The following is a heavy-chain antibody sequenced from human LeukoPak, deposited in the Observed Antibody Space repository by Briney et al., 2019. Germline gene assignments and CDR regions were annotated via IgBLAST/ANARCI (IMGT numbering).Heavy chain of an antibody. CDR3: ARDLDL. V-gene: IGHV4-59*01. Sequence: SGTLSLTFTVSGGSISSYYWSWIRQPPGKGPEGIGYIYYSGSTNYNPSLNSPVTISVDTSKNQFSLKLGFVDYADAGVYYRARDLDLWGQGTLVTVSS. J-gene: IGHJ4*02. CDR1: GGSISSYY. CDR2: IYYSGST.